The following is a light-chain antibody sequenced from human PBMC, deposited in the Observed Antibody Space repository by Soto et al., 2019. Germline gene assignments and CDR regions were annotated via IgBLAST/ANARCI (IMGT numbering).Light chain of an antibody. Sequence: QSALTQPPSGSGSPGQSVTISCTGTSSDVGAYNYVSWYQQHPGKAPNLMIYEVTKRPSGVPDRFSGSKSGNTASLTVSGLLPEDEADYYCASYAGGNQVFGTGTKVTVL. J-gene: IGLJ1*01. V-gene: IGLV2-8*01. CDR2: EVT. CDR1: SSDVGAYNY. CDR3: ASYAGGNQV.